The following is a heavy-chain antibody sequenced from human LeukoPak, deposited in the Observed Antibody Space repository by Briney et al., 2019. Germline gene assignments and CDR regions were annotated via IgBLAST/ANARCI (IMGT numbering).Heavy chain of an antibody. CDR2: ISGGGGST. Sequence: GGSLRLPCAASGFTFSSYGMSWVRQAPGKGLEWVSAISGGGGSTYYADSVKGRFTISRDNSKNTLYLQMNSLRAEDTAVYYRARDNVLDYWGQGTLVTVSS. J-gene: IGHJ4*02. CDR3: ARDNVLDY. V-gene: IGHV3-23*01. D-gene: IGHD2-15*01. CDR1: GFTFSSYG.